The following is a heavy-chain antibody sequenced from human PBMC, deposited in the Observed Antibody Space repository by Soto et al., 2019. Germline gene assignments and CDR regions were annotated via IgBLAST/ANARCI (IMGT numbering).Heavy chain of an antibody. CDR2: INASNGDT. CDR1: GYTFASCG. CDR3: VRRHVSATGIDWFDP. D-gene: IGHD6-13*01. Sequence: ASVKGSWKASGYTFASCGIRWVILAPGQRLEWMGWINASNGDTKYSPKFQGRVTITRDTSASTAYMELSSLRSEDTAVYYCVRRHVSATGIDWFDPWGQGTLVTVSS. J-gene: IGHJ5*02. V-gene: IGHV1-3*01.